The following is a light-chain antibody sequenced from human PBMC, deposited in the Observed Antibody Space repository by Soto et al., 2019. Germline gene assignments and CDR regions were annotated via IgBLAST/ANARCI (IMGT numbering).Light chain of an antibody. J-gene: IGKJ2*01. CDR2: AAS. Sequence: IQLTQSPASLSASVGDRVTITCRASKGMSTYLAWYQQKPGKAPKLLIYAASTLQSGVPSRFSGTGSGTDFTLTISSLQPEDCATYYCQQLHTYPYTFGQGTKLEIK. CDR3: QQLHTYPYT. CDR1: KGMSTY. V-gene: IGKV1-9*01.